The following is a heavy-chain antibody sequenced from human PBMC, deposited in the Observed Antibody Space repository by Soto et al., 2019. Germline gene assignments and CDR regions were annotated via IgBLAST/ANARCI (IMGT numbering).Heavy chain of an antibody. Sequence: QIQLVQSGAEVKKPGASVRVSCETSGYTFVSYGISWVRQAPGQGLEWMGWISPYNGNTNYAEKFKDRVTLTTDTSTDTAFLDLRSLTSDDTAVYFCARDQYYFDSSGYYDFWGQGTRVTVSS. CDR1: GYTFVSYG. V-gene: IGHV1-18*04. D-gene: IGHD3-22*01. CDR2: ISPYNGNT. CDR3: ARDQYYFDSSGYYDF. J-gene: IGHJ4*02.